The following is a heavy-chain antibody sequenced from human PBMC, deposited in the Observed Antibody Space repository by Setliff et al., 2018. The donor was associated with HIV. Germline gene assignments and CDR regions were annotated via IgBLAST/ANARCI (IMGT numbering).Heavy chain of an antibody. CDR3: VRDGGSGTPFDY. CDR1: TFTFRTSI. Sequence: GGSLRLSCEVSSTFTFRTSILHWVRQAPGKGLDWVAGISLDGNSEHYADSVKGRFSISRDNSKNTMYLQMNNLRAEDTAVYYCVRDGGSGTPFDYWGRGELVTVSS. D-gene: IGHD3-16*01. V-gene: IGHV3-30-3*01. CDR2: ISLDGNSE. J-gene: IGHJ4*02.